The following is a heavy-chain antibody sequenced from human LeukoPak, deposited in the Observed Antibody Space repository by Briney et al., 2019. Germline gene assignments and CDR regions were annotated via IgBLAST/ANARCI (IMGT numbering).Heavy chain of an antibody. D-gene: IGHD3-10*01. CDR1: GDSISSGDYY. V-gene: IGHV4-61*02. CDR2: ISSSGST. J-gene: IGHJ3*02. Sequence: SQTLSLTCTVSGDSISSGDYYWRWIRQPAGKGVEWIGRISSSGSTNYNPSLKSRVTISVDTSKNQFSLKLSSVTAADTAVYFCARGPYPDSSGAFDIWGQGTMVTVSS. CDR3: ARGPYPDSSGAFDI.